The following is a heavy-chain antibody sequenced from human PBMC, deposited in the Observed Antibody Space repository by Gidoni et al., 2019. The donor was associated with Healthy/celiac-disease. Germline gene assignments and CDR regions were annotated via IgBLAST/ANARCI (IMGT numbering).Heavy chain of an antibody. V-gene: IGHV4-34*01. CDR3: ARGRGYDIVVVPAATLVYFDY. Sequence: QVQLQQWGAGLLKPSETLSLTCAVYGGSFRVDSGRWIRQPPGKGLEWIGEINHSGSTNYNPSLKSRVTISLDTSKNQFSLKLTSVTAADTAVYYCARGRGYDIVVVPAATLVYFDYWGQGTLVTVSS. D-gene: IGHD2-2*01. J-gene: IGHJ4*02. CDR2: INHSGST. CDR1: GGSFRVDS.